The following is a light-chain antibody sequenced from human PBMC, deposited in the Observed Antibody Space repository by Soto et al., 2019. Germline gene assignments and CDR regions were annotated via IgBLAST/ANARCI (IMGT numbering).Light chain of an antibody. CDR3: QQYGSSPGIT. J-gene: IGKJ5*01. V-gene: IGKV3-20*01. CDR1: QSVSSSY. CDR2: GAS. Sequence: DIVLTQSRGTRYLSPGERATLSCTVSQSVSSSYLAWYQQKPGQAPRLLIYGASSRATGIPDRFSGSGSGTDFTLTISRLEPEDFAVYYCQQYGSSPGITFGQGTRLEIK.